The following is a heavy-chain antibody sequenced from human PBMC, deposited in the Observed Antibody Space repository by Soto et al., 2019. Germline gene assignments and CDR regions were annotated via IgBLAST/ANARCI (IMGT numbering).Heavy chain of an antibody. D-gene: IGHD3-3*01. CDR3: ARDDNYDFWSGSRVSDGMDV. J-gene: IGHJ6*02. Sequence: ASVKVSCKASGYTFTGYYMHWVRQAPGQGLEWMGWINPNSGGTNYAQKFQGRVTMTRDTSISTAYMELSRLRSDDTAVYYCARDDNYDFWSGSRVSDGMDVWGQGTTVTSP. CDR1: GYTFTGYY. CDR2: INPNSGGT. V-gene: IGHV1-2*02.